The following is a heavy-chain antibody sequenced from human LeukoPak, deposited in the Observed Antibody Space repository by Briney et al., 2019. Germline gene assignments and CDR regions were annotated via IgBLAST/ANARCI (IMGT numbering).Heavy chain of an antibody. D-gene: IGHD2-21*02. CDR2: INPNSGGT. V-gene: IGHV1-2*02. Sequence: ASVKVSCKASGYTFTSYYMHWVRQAPGQGLEWMGWINPNSGGTNYAQKFQGRVTMTRDTSISTAYMELSRLRSDDTAVYYCARGDVVVTAYDYWGQGTLVTVSS. CDR3: ARGDVVVTAYDY. CDR1: GYTFTSYY. J-gene: IGHJ4*02.